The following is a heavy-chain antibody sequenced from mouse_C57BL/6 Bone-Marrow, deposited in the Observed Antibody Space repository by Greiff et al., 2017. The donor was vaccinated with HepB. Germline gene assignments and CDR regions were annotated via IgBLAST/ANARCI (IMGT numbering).Heavy chain of an antibody. CDR1: GYTFTDYY. CDR2: INPNNGGT. V-gene: IGHV1-26*01. Sequence: DVQLQQSGPELVKPGASVKISCKASGYTFTDYYMNWVKQSHGKSLEWIGDINPNNGGTSYNQKFKGKATLTVDKSSSTAYMELRSLTSEDSAVYYCARTALLLPFGWGQGTTLTVSS. D-gene: IGHD1-1*01. J-gene: IGHJ2*01. CDR3: ARTALLLPFG.